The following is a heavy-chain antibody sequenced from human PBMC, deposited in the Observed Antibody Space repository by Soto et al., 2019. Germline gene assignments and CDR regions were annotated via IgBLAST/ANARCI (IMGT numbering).Heavy chain of an antibody. CDR3: ARVTYGSGVDYMDV. CDR2: IWYDGSNK. V-gene: IGHV3-33*01. CDR1: GFTFSSYG. J-gene: IGHJ6*03. D-gene: IGHD3-10*01. Sequence: PGGSLRLSCAASGFTFSSYGMHWVRQAPGKGLEWVAVIWYDGSNKYYADSVKGRFTISRDNSKNTLYLQMNSLRAEDTAVYYCARVTYGSGVDYMDVWGKGTTVTVSS.